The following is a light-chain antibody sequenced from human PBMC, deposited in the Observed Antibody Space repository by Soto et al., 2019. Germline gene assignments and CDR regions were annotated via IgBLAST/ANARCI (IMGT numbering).Light chain of an antibody. Sequence: EIGLTQSQGTLSLAPGETAALSCRAIQSISNNFLAWYQRKPDQAPRHLIYGASYRATAIPYRFSGSGSGTDFTLTITRLEPDDFAVYYCQQYGGSPPTFGQGTTVEV. CDR1: QSISNNF. V-gene: IGKV3-20*01. CDR3: QQYGGSPPT. CDR2: GAS. J-gene: IGKJ1*01.